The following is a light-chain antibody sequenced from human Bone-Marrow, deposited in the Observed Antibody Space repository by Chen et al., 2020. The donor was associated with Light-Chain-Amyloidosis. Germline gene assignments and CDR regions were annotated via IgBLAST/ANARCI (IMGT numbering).Light chain of an antibody. CDR2: DAS. V-gene: IGKV1-5*01. CDR3: QQYNSYPLT. J-gene: IGKJ4*01. Sequence: DFQMTQSPSTLSASVGDRVTINCRASLSTSRWLAWYQQRPGKAPKLLVYDASSLERGVPSRFSGSGSGTEFTLTISSLQPDDFATYYCQQYNSYPLTFGGGTKVEIK. CDR1: LSTSRW.